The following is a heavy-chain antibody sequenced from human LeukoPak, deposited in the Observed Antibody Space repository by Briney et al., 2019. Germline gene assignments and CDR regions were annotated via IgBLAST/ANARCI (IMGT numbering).Heavy chain of an antibody. CDR2: ISSSGSTI. CDR3: AELGITMIGGV. Sequence: GGSLRLSCAASGFTFSSYEMNWVRQAPGKGLEWVSYISSSGSTIYYADSVKGRFTISRDNAKNSLYLQMNSLRAGDTAVYYCAELGITMIGGVWGKGTTVTISS. J-gene: IGHJ6*04. D-gene: IGHD3-10*02. CDR1: GFTFSSYE. V-gene: IGHV3-48*03.